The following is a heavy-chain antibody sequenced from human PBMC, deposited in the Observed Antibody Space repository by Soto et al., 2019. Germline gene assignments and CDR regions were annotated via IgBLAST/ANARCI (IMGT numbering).Heavy chain of an antibody. V-gene: IGHV1-69*13. CDR2: IIPIFGTA. CDR3: ASGYSYGPADYYYGMDV. Sequence: ASVKVSCKASGGTFSSYAISWVRQAPGQGLEWMGGIIPIFGTANYAQKFQGRVTITADESTSTAYMELSSLRSEDTAVYYCASGYSYGPADYYYGMDVWGQGTTVTAP. J-gene: IGHJ6*02. CDR1: GGTFSSYA. D-gene: IGHD5-18*01.